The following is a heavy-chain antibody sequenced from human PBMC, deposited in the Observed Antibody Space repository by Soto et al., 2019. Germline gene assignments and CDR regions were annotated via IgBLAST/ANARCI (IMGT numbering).Heavy chain of an antibody. D-gene: IGHD3-9*01. CDR3: ASQYYDILTGYYSPFDY. CDR2: IYYSGST. J-gene: IGHJ4*02. V-gene: IGHV4-59*01. Sequence: SETLSLTCTVSGGSISSYYWSWIRQPPGKGLEWIGYIYYSGSTNYNPSLKSRVTISVDTSKNQFSLKLSSVTAADTAVYYCASQYYDILTGYYSPFDYWGQGTLVTVSS. CDR1: GGSISSYY.